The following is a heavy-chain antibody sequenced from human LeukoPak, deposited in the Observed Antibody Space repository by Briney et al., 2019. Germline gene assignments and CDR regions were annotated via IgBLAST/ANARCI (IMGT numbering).Heavy chain of an antibody. CDR3: ARLFEAAVGPGIWWFDP. CDR2: IYYSVST. J-gene: IGHJ5*02. V-gene: IGHV4-59*01. CDR1: GGSISKDY. D-gene: IGHD6-13*01. Sequence: PSETLSLTCNVSGGSISKDYCSCIRHPPGKGLEWVGYIYYSVSTNYNPSLKSRLTISVDKSKKQFPLRLSSVTAADAAVYYCARLFEAAVGPGIWWFDPWGQGTLVTVSS.